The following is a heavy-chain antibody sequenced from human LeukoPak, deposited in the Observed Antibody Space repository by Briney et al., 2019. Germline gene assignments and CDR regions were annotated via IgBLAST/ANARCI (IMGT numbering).Heavy chain of an antibody. D-gene: IGHD3-10*01. CDR1: GGYSTNYQ. J-gene: IGHJ5*01. CDR3: ARALYGEGSYPGFDS. CDR2: IYSSRNI. Sequence: PSETLSLTCSVSGGYSTNYQWSWIRQSPEKGLEWIGYIYSSRNINYNSSLKSRVTISVDTSKNQFSLKLSSVTAADTAVYYCARALYGEGSYPGFDSWGQGILVIVSS. V-gene: IGHV4-59*12.